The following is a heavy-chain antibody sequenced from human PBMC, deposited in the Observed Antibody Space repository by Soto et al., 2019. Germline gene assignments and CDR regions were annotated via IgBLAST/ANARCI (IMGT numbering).Heavy chain of an antibody. V-gene: IGHV3-53*01. J-gene: IGHJ4*02. CDR3: AKWHTYNYDSRAYSGFDC. CDR1: GGSISTYY. CDR2: ISGGGTT. Sequence: PSETLSLTCTVSGGSISTYYWTWIRQPPGKGLEWVSAISGGGTTYYADSVTGRFTISRDNSKSTLYLQMNSLRAEDTAAYYCAKWHTYNYDSRAYSGFDCWGQGTQVTVSS. D-gene: IGHD3-22*01.